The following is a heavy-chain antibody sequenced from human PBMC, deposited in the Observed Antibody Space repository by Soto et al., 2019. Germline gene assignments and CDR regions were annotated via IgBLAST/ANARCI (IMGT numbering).Heavy chain of an antibody. CDR3: ARDRSLRGRSWFDP. D-gene: IGHD3-10*01. CDR2: INTDIGNT. Sequence: QVQLVQSGAEVKRPGASVKLSCKTSGYTFTNYAMFWVRQAPGQRLEWLGSINTDIGNTKYSQKFQGRVTITRDTSANIVYMELSSLQSEDTAVYYCARDRSLRGRSWFDPWGQGTLVTVSS. J-gene: IGHJ5*02. CDR1: GYTFTNYA. V-gene: IGHV1-3*04.